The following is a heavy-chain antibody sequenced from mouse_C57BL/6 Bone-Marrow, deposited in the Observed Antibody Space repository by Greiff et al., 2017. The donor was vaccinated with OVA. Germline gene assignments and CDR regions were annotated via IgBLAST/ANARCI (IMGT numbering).Heavy chain of an antibody. D-gene: IGHD2-5*01. V-gene: IGHV1-15*01. J-gene: IGHJ4*01. CDR1: GYTFTDYE. CDR2: IDPETGGT. Sequence: QVQLQQSGAELVRPGASVTLSCKASGYTFTDYEMHWVKQTPVHGLEWIGAIDPETGGTAYNQKFKGKAILTADKSSSTAYMELRSRTSEYSAVYYCTRGCSNYYAMDDWGQGTSVTVSS. CDR3: TRGCSNYYAMDD.